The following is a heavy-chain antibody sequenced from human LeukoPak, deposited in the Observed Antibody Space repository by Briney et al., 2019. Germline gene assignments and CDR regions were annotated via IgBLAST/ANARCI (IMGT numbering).Heavy chain of an antibody. CDR2: INHSGST. Sequence: SETLSLTCAVYGGSFSGYYWSWIRQPPGKGLEWIGEINHSGSTNYNPSLKSRVTISVDTSKNQFSLKLSSVTAADTAVYYCARGYTLVYSSSWNFDYWGQGTLVTVSS. J-gene: IGHJ4*02. CDR1: GGSFSGYY. CDR3: ARGYTLVYSSSWNFDY. V-gene: IGHV4-34*01. D-gene: IGHD6-13*01.